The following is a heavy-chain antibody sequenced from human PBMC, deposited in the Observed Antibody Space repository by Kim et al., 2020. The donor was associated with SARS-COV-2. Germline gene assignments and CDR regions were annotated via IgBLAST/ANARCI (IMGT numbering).Heavy chain of an antibody. Sequence: GGSLRLSCAASGFTFNAYGIHWVRQAPGKGLEWVAVISYDGSNKYYTDSVKGRFTISRDNSKSTLYLQMNSLTAEDTAVYYCAKDGIYRAATGSNWLDPWGQGTLVTVSS. D-gene: IGHD1-26*01. CDR3: AKDGIYRAATGSNWLDP. CDR1: GFTFNAYG. CDR2: ISYDGSNK. V-gene: IGHV3-30*18. J-gene: IGHJ5*02.